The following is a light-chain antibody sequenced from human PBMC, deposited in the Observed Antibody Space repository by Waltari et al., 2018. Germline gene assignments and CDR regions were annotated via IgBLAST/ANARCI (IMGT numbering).Light chain of an antibody. CDR2: KDT. J-gene: IGLJ3*02. Sequence: SYELTQPPSVSVSPGQTARITCSADALSRQFASWYQQKPGQAPVKVIYKDTERPSGIPERFSGSTSGTTVTLTISGVQAEDEADYYCQSADRSGSWVFGGGTKLTVL. CDR3: QSADRSGSWV. CDR1: ALSRQF. V-gene: IGLV3-25*03.